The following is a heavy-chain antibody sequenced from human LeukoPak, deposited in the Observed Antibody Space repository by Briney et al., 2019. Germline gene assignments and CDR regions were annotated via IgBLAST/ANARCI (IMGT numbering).Heavy chain of an antibody. J-gene: IGHJ4*02. CDR3: ARVGSSGWYVHPTLDY. CDR2: INPNSGDT. CDR1: EYTFTAYY. Sequence: ASXXVSCKASEYTFTAYYIHWVRQGPGQGLEWMGWINPNSGDTKYGQKFQGRVTMTRDTSINTAYMEVTGLISDDTAVYYCARVGSSGWYVHPTLDYWGQGTLVTVSS. V-gene: IGHV1-2*02. D-gene: IGHD6-19*01.